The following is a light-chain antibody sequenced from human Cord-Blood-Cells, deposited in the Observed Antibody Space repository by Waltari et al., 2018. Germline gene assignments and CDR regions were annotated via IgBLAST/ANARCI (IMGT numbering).Light chain of an antibody. Sequence: DIQMTQSPSSLSASVGDRVTITCQASPDISNSLNWYQQKPGKAPKLLIYDASNLETGVPSRFSGSGSGTDFTFTISSLQPEDIATYYCQQYDNLPPLTFGGGTKVEIK. CDR1: PDISNS. CDR2: DAS. V-gene: IGKV1-33*01. J-gene: IGKJ4*01. CDR3: QQYDNLPPLT.